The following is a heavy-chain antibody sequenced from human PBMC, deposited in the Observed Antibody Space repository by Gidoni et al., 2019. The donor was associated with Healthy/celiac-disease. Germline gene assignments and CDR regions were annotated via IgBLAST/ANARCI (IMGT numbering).Heavy chain of an antibody. CDR2: ISGSGGST. CDR1: GFTFSSLA. CDR3: AKDLSYYYYGMDV. Sequence: EVQLLESGGGFVQPGGSLTLSCSASGFTFSSLAMSWVRQAPGKGLEGVAGISGSGGSTYYADSVKGLFTISRDNSKNTLYLQMNSLRAEDTAVYYCAKDLSYYYYGMDVWGQGTTVTVSS. J-gene: IGHJ6*02. V-gene: IGHV3-23*01.